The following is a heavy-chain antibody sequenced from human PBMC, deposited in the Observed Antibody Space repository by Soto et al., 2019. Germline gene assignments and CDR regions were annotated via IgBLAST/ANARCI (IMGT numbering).Heavy chain of an antibody. J-gene: IGHJ5*02. Sequence: SETLPLTCTVSGGSISSSSYYWGWIRQPPGKGLEWIGSIYYSGSTYYNPSLKSRVTISVDTSKNQFSLKLSSVTAADTAVYYCAGGDTAMVTAPRALYNWFDPWGQGTLVTVSS. CDR2: IYYSGST. V-gene: IGHV4-39*01. CDR1: GGSISSSSYY. D-gene: IGHD5-18*01. CDR3: AGGDTAMVTAPRALYNWFDP.